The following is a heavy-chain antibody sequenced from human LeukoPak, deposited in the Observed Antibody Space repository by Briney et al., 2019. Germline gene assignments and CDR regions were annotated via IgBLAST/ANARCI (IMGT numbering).Heavy chain of an antibody. D-gene: IGHD6-25*01. CDR2: IYYSGST. Sequence: PSETLSLTCTVSGGSISSGGYYWSWIRQHPGKGLEWIGYIYYSGSTYYNPSLKSRVTISVDTSKNQFSLKLSSVTAADTAVYYCARGDSTAAAVDYWGQGTLVTVSS. V-gene: IGHV4-31*03. CDR3: ARGDSTAAAVDY. J-gene: IGHJ4*02. CDR1: GGSISSGGYY.